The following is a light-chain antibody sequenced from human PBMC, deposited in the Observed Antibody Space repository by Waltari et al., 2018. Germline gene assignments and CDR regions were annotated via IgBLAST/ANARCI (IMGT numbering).Light chain of an antibody. V-gene: IGKV1-33*01. Sequence: DIQMTQSPSSLSASVGDRVTITCQASQDISTYLNWYQQKPGKAPKLLIYDVSNLEKGVPSSFSGGCSETDFSFTISSLQSEDIATYYCQQYEDVPYTFGQGTKLMIK. CDR2: DVS. CDR3: QQYEDVPYT. J-gene: IGKJ2*01. CDR1: QDISTY.